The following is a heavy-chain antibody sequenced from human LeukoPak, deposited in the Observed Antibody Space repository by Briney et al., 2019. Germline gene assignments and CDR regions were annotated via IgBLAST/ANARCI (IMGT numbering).Heavy chain of an antibody. Sequence: GGSLRLSCAASGFTFSSYGMHWVRQAPGKGLEWVAVISYDGSNKYYADSVKGRFTISRDNSKSTLYLQMNSLRGEDTAVYYCAKDGSSGWPMYYFDYWGQGTLVTVSS. CDR3: AKDGSSGWPMYYFDY. D-gene: IGHD6-19*01. V-gene: IGHV3-30*18. CDR2: ISYDGSNK. CDR1: GFTFSSYG. J-gene: IGHJ4*02.